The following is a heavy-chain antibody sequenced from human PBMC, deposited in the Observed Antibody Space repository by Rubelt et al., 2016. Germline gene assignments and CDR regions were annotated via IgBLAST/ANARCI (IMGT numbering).Heavy chain of an antibody. D-gene: IGHD1-14*01. Sequence: WLTCTVSGGSISSYYWSWIRQPPGKGLEWIGHVSRSGSPDYNPSLNGRATISVDTSTNQFSLRLNSMTAADTAAYYCVRGHHGLEVWGPRTSVTVSS. CDR3: VRGHHGLEV. CDR2: VSRSGSP. V-gene: IGHV4-59*01. J-gene: IGHJ6*02. CDR1: GGSISSYY.